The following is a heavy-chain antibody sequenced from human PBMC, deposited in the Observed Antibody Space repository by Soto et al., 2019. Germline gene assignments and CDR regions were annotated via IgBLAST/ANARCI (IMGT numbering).Heavy chain of an antibody. J-gene: IGHJ3*02. CDR2: ISHSGST. D-gene: IGHD3-22*01. V-gene: IGHV4-38-2*01. Sequence: SETLSLTCAVSCYSISSGYYWGWLRQHPGKGLWWIGSISHSGSTYYNPSLDSRVTIPVDTPKNHCSLKLSSVTAAATAMYYCASPNPITMIVVPDAFDIWGQGTMVTVPS. CDR1: CYSISSGYY. CDR3: ASPNPITMIVVPDAFDI.